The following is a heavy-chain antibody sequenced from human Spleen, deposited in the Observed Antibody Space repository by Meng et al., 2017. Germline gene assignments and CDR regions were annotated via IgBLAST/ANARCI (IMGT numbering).Heavy chain of an antibody. D-gene: IGHD3-10*01. CDR1: GYTFTSYD. CDR3: ARGRVRGVIGIGMRGYYYDMDV. Sequence: ASVKISCKASGYTFTSYDINWVRQATGQGLEWVGWISANNGNTNYAQKLQGRVTMTTDTSTTTAYMELRTLRSDNTTLYYCARGRVRGVIGIGMRGYYYDMDVWGQGTTVTVSS. V-gene: IGHV1-18*01. CDR2: ISANNGNT. J-gene: IGHJ6*02.